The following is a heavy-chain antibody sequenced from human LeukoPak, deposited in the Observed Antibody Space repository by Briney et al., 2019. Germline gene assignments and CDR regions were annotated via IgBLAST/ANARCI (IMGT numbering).Heavy chain of an antibody. CDR3: ARRGSYYESSGYWYSFDL. CDR2: ISNSGSTV. J-gene: IGHJ4*02. V-gene: IGHV3-48*02. CDR1: GFTFSTYS. D-gene: IGHD3-22*01. Sequence: GGSLTLSCAASGFTFSTYSMNRVRQAPGQGLEWFAYISNSGSTVKYGDPVKGRFTISRDNAKKSLYLQMNSLRDEDTAVYYCARRGSYYESSGYWYSFDLWGQGTLVPVSS.